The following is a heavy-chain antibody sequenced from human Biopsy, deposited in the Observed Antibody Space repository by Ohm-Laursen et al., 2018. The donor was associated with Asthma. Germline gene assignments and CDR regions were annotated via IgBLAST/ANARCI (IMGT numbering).Heavy chain of an antibody. J-gene: IGHJ4*02. V-gene: IGHV1-69*01. CDR3: ARKAGSCISRTCYSLDF. D-gene: IGHD2-2*01. CDR2: INSVFGTT. Sequence: ASSVKASCKPLGGTFNTYVIGWVRQAPGQGLEWMGGINSVFGTTTYPQKFQDRVTITADDSTSTVYMELSSLRSEDTAVYYCARKAGSCISRTCYSLDFWGQGTLVTVSS. CDR1: GGTFNTYV.